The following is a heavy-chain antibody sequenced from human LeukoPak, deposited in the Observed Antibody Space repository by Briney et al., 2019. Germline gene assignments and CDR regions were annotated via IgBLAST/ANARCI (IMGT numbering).Heavy chain of an antibody. D-gene: IGHD6-19*01. CDR3: ARDLAGYSSGWNAFDI. Sequence: PGGSLRLSCAASGFTFSSYSMNWVRQAPGKGLEWVSSISSSSSYIYYADPVKGRFTISRDNAKNSLYLQMNSLRAEDTAVYYCARDLAGYSSGWNAFDIWGQGTMVTVSS. CDR1: GFTFSSYS. J-gene: IGHJ3*02. V-gene: IGHV3-21*01. CDR2: ISSSSSYI.